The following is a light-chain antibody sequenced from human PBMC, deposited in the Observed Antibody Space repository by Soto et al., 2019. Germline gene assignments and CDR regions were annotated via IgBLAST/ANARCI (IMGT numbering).Light chain of an antibody. Sequence: DIQMTQSPASLSASVGDRVTITCRASQTIGNYLNWYQQKPGKAPTVVIYRASTLQSGVPSRFSGSGSGTDFTLTISSLQPEDFATYYCQQSDSTPWTFGKGTKVDIK. V-gene: IGKV1-39*01. J-gene: IGKJ1*01. CDR1: QTIGNY. CDR2: RAS. CDR3: QQSDSTPWT.